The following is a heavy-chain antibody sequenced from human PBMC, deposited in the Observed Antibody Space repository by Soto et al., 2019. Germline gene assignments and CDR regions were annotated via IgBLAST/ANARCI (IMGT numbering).Heavy chain of an antibody. Sequence: QVQLVQSGAEVKKPGASVKVSCKASGYTFTSYAMHWVRQAPGQRLEWMGWINAGNGNTKYSQKFQGRVTITRDTSASTAYMELSSLRSEDTAVYYCARDQSSSPPLDAFDIWGQGTMVTVSS. CDR1: GYTFTSYA. J-gene: IGHJ3*02. D-gene: IGHD6-13*01. CDR3: ARDQSSSPPLDAFDI. V-gene: IGHV1-3*01. CDR2: INAGNGNT.